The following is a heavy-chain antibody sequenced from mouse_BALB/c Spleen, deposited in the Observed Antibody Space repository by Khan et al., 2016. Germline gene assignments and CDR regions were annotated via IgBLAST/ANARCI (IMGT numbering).Heavy chain of an antibody. D-gene: IGHD1-1*01. Sequence: EVKLLESGPDLVKPSQSLSLTCTVTGYSISSGYSWHWIRQFPGNKLEWMAYIHYSGSTNYNPSLKSRISITRDTSKNQFFLQLISVTTEVTATYYCTRGDYYGSGYWGQGTTLTVSS. J-gene: IGHJ2*01. V-gene: IGHV3-1*02. CDR1: GYSISSGYS. CDR3: TRGDYYGSGY. CDR2: IHYSGST.